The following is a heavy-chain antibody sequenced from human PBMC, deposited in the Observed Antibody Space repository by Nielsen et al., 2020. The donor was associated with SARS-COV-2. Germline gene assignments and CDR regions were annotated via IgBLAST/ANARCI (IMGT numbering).Heavy chain of an antibody. J-gene: IGHJ6*03. D-gene: IGHD3-10*01. Sequence: WIRQPPGKGLEWIGEVIHSGTTNDNPSLKSRVTISVDTSKNQFSLKLSSVTAADTAVYYCARGLGDGSGSYPVRALGYYYMDVWGKGTTVTVSS. CDR2: VIHSGTT. CDR3: ARGLGDGSGSYPVRALGYYYMDV. V-gene: IGHV4-34*01.